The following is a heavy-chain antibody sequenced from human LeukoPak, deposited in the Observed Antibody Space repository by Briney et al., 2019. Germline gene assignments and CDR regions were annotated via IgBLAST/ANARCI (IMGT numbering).Heavy chain of an antibody. V-gene: IGHV1-46*01. D-gene: IGHD3-10*01. CDR2: INPSDGSI. J-gene: IGHJ4*02. Sequence: EASVKVSCKASGYTFTSYFMHWVRQAPGQGLEWMGIINPSDGSIIYAQRFQGRVTVTRDTSTSTVYMELSSLRSEDTAVYYCARTITLVRGVGRFDFDYWGQGTLVTVSS. CDR1: GYTFTSYF. CDR3: ARTITLVRGVGRFDFDY.